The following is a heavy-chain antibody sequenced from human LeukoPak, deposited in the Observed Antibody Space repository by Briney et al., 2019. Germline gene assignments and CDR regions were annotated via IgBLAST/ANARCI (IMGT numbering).Heavy chain of an antibody. CDR3: ARDPIGSRWPYYFDY. J-gene: IGHJ4*02. D-gene: IGHD6-13*01. CDR2: INAGNGNT. V-gene: IGHV1-3*01. CDR1: GYTFTSYG. Sequence: ASVKVSCKASGYTFTSYGISWVRQAPGQRLEWMGWINAGNGNTKYSQKFQARVTITRDTSASTAYMEVSSLRSEDTAVYYCARDPIGSRWPYYFDYWGQGTLVTVSS.